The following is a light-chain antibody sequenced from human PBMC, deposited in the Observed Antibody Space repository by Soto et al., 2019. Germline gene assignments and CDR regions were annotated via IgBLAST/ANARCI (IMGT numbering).Light chain of an antibody. CDR3: CSFAAMSGYV. CDR1: SSDVGAYDH. CDR2: DVN. Sequence: QSALTQPRSVSGSPGQSVTISCTGTSSDVGAYDHVSWYQQHPGKAPKLMIHDVNQRPSGVPDRLSGSKSGNTASLTISGLQAEYEADYYCCSFAAMSGYVFGTGTKVTVL. V-gene: IGLV2-11*01. J-gene: IGLJ1*01.